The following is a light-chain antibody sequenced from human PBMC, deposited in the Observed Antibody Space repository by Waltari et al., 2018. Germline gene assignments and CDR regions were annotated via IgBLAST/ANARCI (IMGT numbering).Light chain of an antibody. CDR2: VNSDGSH. V-gene: IGLV4-69*01. J-gene: IGLJ3*02. CDR1: SGHSSNV. CDR3: QTGGHGTWV. Sequence: QLVLTQSPSASASLGASVKLTCTLNSGHSSNVVAWLQQQPEKGPRYLMKVNSDGSHSKGDGIPARFSGSSSGAERYLTISSVQSEDEADYYCQTGGHGTWVFGGGTKLTVL.